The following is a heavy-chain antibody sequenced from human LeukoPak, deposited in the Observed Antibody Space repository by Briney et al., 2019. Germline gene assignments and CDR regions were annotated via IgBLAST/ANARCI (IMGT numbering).Heavy chain of an antibody. CDR1: GGSISSYY. D-gene: IGHD2-15*01. V-gene: IGHV4-59*01. J-gene: IGHJ4*02. CDR3: ARDRISRGYFDY. Sequence: PSETLSLTCTVSGGSISSYYWSWIRQPPGKGLEWIGYIYYSGSTNYNPSLKSRVTISVDTSKNQFSLKLSSVTAADTAVYYCARDRISRGYFDYWGQGTLVTVSS. CDR2: IYYSGST.